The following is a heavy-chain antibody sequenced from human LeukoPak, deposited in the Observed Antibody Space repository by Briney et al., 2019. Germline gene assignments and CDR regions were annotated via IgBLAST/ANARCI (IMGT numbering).Heavy chain of an antibody. CDR2: IYSGGST. CDR1: GFTASSNY. Sequence: GGSLRLSCAASGFTASSNYMSWVRQAPGKGLEWVSVIYSGGSTYYADSVKGRFTISRDNSKNTLYLQMNSLRAEDTAVYYCARDKRVPMVATDYYYYYGMDVWGQGTTVTVSS. V-gene: IGHV3-53*01. J-gene: IGHJ6*02. D-gene: IGHD5-12*01. CDR3: ARDKRVPMVATDYYYYYGMDV.